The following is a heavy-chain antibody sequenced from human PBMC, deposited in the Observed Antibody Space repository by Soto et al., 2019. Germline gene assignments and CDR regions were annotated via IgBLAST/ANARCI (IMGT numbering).Heavy chain of an antibody. CDR1: GFTFNNYW. CDR3: ASSYAMDV. Sequence: EVPLVESGGGLVQPGGSLRLSCAASGFTFNNYWMSWVRQAPGKGLEWVANIKEDGSEKSYVDSVKGRFTISRDNAKNSLYLQMNSLRAEDTAVYYCASSYAMDVWGQGTTVTVSS. V-gene: IGHV3-7*01. J-gene: IGHJ6*02. CDR2: IKEDGSEK.